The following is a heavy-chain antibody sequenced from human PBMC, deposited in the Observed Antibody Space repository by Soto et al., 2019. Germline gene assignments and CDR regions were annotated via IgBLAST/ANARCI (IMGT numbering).Heavy chain of an antibody. CDR3: ARRGGAYGMDV. CDR1: GYSFTSYW. V-gene: IGHV5-10-1*01. D-gene: IGHD4-17*01. Sequence: PGESLKISCKGSGYSFTSYWISWVRQMPGKGLEWKGRIDASDSYTNYSPTIQGHVTIAGDKYISTAYLQWSSLKASDTAMYYCARRGGAYGMDVWGQGTTVTVSS. CDR2: IDASDSYT. J-gene: IGHJ6*02.